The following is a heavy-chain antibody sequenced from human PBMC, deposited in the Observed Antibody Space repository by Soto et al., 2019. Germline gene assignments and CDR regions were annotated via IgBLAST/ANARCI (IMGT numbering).Heavy chain of an antibody. CDR3: TTTYYDFWSGYRADY. CDR1: GFTFSNAW. CDR2: IKSKTDGGTT. Sequence: GSLRRSCAASGFTFSNAWVNWVRQAPGKGLEWVGRIKSKTDGGTTDYAAPVKGRFTISRDDSKNTLYLQMNSLKTEDTAVYYCTTTYYDFWSGYRADYRGQGTLVTLPS. J-gene: IGHJ4*02. D-gene: IGHD3-3*01. V-gene: IGHV3-15*07.